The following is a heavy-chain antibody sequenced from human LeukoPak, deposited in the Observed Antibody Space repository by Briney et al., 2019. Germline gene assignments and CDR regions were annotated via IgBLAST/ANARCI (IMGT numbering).Heavy chain of an antibody. CDR1: GFTFSSYA. J-gene: IGHJ4*02. D-gene: IGHD2-2*01. CDR2: ISYDGSNK. Sequence: PGGSLRLSCAASGFTFSSYAMHWVRRAPGKGLEWVAVISYDGSNKYYADSVKGRFTISRDSSKNTLYLQMNSLRAEDTAVYYCAKVGEEWGGDIVVVRYFDYWGQGTLVTVSS. CDR3: AKVGEEWGGDIVVVRYFDY. V-gene: IGHV3-30-3*01.